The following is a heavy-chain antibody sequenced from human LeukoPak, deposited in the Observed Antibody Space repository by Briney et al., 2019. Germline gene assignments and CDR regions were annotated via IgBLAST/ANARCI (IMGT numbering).Heavy chain of an antibody. J-gene: IGHJ4*02. CDR1: GYGFTTYW. Sequence: GESLKISCKGSGYGFTTYWIAWVRQMPGKGLEWMGIIYPSDSDTRYSPSFQGQVTISADKSISTAYLQWSSLKASDTAMYYCARQYSAYDYWGQGTLVTVSS. D-gene: IGHD5-12*01. V-gene: IGHV5-51*01. CDR2: IYPSDSDT. CDR3: ARQYSAYDY.